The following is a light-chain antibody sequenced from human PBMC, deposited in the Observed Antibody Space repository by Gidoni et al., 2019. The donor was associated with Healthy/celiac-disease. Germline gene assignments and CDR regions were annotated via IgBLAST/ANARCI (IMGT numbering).Light chain of an antibody. Sequence: EIVLTQSPGPLSLSPGERATLSCRASQSVSSSYLAWYQQKPGQAPRLLIYGASSRATGSPDRFSGSGSGTDFTITISRLEHEDFAVYYCQQYGSSPPRTFGQGTKVEIK. CDR1: QSVSSSY. V-gene: IGKV3-20*01. CDR2: GAS. CDR3: QQYGSSPPRT. J-gene: IGKJ1*01.